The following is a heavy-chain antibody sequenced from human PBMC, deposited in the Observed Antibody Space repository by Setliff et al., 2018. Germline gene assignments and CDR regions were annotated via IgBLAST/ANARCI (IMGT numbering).Heavy chain of an antibody. CDR3: AKGARQPSKRSWFDP. V-gene: IGHV4-34*12. J-gene: IGHJ5*02. CDR2: IFHTGDT. Sequence: SETLSLTCAVYGEDFSAYYWSWIRQPPGKGLEWIGEIFHTGDTNYNPSLRGRLTISIDTANKHFSLNLDSVTAADTAVYFRAKGARQPSKRSWFDPWGQGTRVTVSS. D-gene: IGHD3-10*01. CDR1: GEDFSAYY.